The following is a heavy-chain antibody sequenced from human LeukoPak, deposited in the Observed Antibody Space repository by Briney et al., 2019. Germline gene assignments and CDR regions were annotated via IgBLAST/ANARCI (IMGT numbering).Heavy chain of an antibody. CDR1: GYTFTSYD. V-gene: IGHV1-8*01. CDR3: ARGLVVGATKDP. Sequence: ASVKVSCKASGYTFTSYDINWVRQATGQGLEWMGWMNPNSGNTGYAQKFQGRVTMTRNTSISTAYMELSSLRSEDTAVYYCARGLVVGATKDPWGQGTLVTVSS. D-gene: IGHD1-26*01. J-gene: IGHJ5*02. CDR2: MNPNSGNT.